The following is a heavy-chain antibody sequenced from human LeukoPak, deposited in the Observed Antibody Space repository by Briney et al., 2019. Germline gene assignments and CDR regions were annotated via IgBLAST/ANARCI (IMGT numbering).Heavy chain of an antibody. D-gene: IGHD3-10*01. V-gene: IGHV4-39*07. J-gene: IGHJ6*03. Sequence: SETLSLTCTVSGGSISSYYWGWIRQPPGKGLEWIGSIYYSGSTYYNPSLKSRVTISVDTSKNQFSLKLSSVTAADTAVYYCARDQDRTYGSGIHYMDVWGKGTTVTVSS. CDR2: IYYSGST. CDR1: GGSISSYY. CDR3: ARDQDRTYGSGIHYMDV.